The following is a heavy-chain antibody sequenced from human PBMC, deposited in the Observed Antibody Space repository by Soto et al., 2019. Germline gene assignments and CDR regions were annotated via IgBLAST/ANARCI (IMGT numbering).Heavy chain of an antibody. J-gene: IGHJ6*02. Sequence: SETLSLTCAVSGGSISSGGYSWSWIRQPPGKGLEWIGCIYHSGSTYYNPSLKSRVTISVDRSKNQFSLKLSSVTAADTAVYYCARSRFGELYYYYYYGMDVWGQGTTVTVSS. V-gene: IGHV4-30-2*01. D-gene: IGHD3-10*01. CDR2: IYHSGST. CDR1: GGSISSGGYS. CDR3: ARSRFGELYYYYYYGMDV.